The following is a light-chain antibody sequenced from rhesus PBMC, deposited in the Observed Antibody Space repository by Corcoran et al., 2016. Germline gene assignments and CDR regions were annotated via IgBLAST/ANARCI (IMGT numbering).Light chain of an antibody. V-gene: IGKV1-21*01. J-gene: IGKJ4*01. Sequence: DIQMTQSPSSLSASVGDRVTITCRSSQGISSWLVWYQQKPGKAPKLLIYKASRLQRGVPSRFSGSGSGTDFTLPISRLPPENFAIYYCQQYDRAPLTFGGGTKVEIK. CDR1: QGISSW. CDR2: KAS. CDR3: QQYDRAPLT.